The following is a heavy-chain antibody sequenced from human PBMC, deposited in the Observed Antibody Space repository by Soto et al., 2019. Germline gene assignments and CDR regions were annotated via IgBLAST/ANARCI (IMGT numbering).Heavy chain of an antibody. D-gene: IGHD3-22*01. CDR3: VKAQERSAQYFAVVITAFDF. CDR2: ISHDGNSH. CDR1: GFTFNTYG. V-gene: IGHV3-30*18. J-gene: IGHJ3*01. Sequence: PGGSLRLSCEASGFTFNTYGIHWVRQAPGKGLEWVAVISHDGNSHHLADSVRGRFTISRDNSKNTVFLHMTSLRREDSAVYHCVKAQERSAQYFAVVITAFDFWGQGTMVTVSS.